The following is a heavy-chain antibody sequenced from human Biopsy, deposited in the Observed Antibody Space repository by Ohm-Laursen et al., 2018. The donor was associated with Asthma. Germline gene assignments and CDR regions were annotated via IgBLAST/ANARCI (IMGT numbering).Heavy chain of an antibody. CDR1: GDFFSNYA. Sequence: SVTLSCKAYGDFFSNYAISWVRLAPGQGLEWMGGLIPVLGTPDHAQMFEGRVTITADESTSTAYMELSSLSSEDTAVYYCARGYSGSDRIVYYYSGLEVWGQGTTATVSS. CDR2: LIPVLGTP. D-gene: IGHD5-12*01. CDR3: ARGYSGSDRIVYYYSGLEV. J-gene: IGHJ6*02. V-gene: IGHV1-69*01.